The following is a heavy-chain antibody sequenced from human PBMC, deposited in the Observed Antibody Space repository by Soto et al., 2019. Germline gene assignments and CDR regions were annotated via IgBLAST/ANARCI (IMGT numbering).Heavy chain of an antibody. J-gene: IGHJ6*02. CDR2: MNTNIINT. Sequence: ASVKVSCKASGYTFTSYDINWVRQATAQGLEWMGWMNTNIINTDYAQKFQARVTMTRNTSISTAYMELSSLRSEDTAVYYFPSGGVLIHYGMDVWGQGNTVTVSS. CDR3: PSGGVLIHYGMDV. CDR1: GYTFTSYD. D-gene: IGHD3-10*01. V-gene: IGHV1-8*01.